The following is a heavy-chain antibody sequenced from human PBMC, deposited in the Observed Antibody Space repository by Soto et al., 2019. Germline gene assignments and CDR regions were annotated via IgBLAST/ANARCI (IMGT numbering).Heavy chain of an antibody. D-gene: IGHD3-10*01. J-gene: IGHJ6*02. V-gene: IGHV3-48*03. CDR3: ARTNYYGSGSQSDLYYYGMDV. CDR1: GFTFSSYE. Sequence: GGSLRLSCAASGFTFSSYEMNWVRQAPGKGLEWVSYISSSGSTIYYADSVKGRFTISRDNAKNSLYLQMNSLRAEDTAVYYCARTNYYGSGSQSDLYYYGMDVWGQGTTVTVYS. CDR2: ISSSGSTI.